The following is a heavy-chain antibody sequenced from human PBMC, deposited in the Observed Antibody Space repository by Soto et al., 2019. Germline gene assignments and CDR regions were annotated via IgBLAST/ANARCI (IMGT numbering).Heavy chain of an antibody. D-gene: IGHD2-15*01. V-gene: IGHV4-31*03. J-gene: IGHJ6*02. CDR3: ARDGXGGCSGGSCNYYYGMDV. CDR1: GGSISSGGYY. CDR2: IYYSGST. Sequence: KPSETLSLTCTVSGGSISSGGYYWSWIPQHPGKGLEWIGYIYYSGSTYYNPSLKSRVTISVDTSKNQFSLKLSSVTAADTAVYYCARDGXGGCSGGSCNYYYGMDVWGQGTTVTVSS.